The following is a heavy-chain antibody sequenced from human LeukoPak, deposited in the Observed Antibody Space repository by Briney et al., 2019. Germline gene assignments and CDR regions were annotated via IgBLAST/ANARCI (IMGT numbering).Heavy chain of an antibody. CDR2: MNPDSGNT. Sequence: VASVKVSCKASGYTFSNYDINWVRQVTGQGLEWMGWMNPDSGNTGYAQRFQGRVTLTRNPSISTAYMEVSSLRSEDTAVYFCARGTTRKYGDFDYWGQGTLVTVPS. CDR3: ARGTTRKYGDFDY. V-gene: IGHV1-8*01. D-gene: IGHD1-26*01. CDR1: GYTFSNYD. J-gene: IGHJ4*02.